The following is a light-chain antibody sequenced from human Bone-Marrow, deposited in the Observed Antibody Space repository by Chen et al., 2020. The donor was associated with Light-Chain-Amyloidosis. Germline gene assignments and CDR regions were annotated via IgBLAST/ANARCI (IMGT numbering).Light chain of an antibody. J-gene: IGLJ1*01. CDR3: CSYQGCCNPYV. CDR2: EVT. V-gene: IGLV2-23*02. Sequence: QSALTQPPSVSGPPGQSITVHCAGTSSDVGVYNLVSWYQQHPGKAPKLMIYEVTKRPSGVSTRFSGSKSGNTASLTISGLQAEDEADYYCCSYQGCCNPYVFGTGTKVTVL. CDR1: SSDVGVYNL.